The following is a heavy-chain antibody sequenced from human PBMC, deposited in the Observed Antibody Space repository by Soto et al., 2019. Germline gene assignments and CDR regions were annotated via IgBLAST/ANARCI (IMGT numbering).Heavy chain of an antibody. CDR1: GFTFSSYA. CDR2: ISGSGGST. D-gene: IGHD2-21*02. CDR3: AKDGGDANYYYYYMDV. V-gene: IGHV3-23*01. J-gene: IGHJ6*03. Sequence: PGGSLRLSCSACGFTFSSYAMSWVRQAPGKGLEWVSAISGSGGSTYYADSVKGRFTISRDNSKNTLYLQMNSLRAEDTAVYYCAKDGGDANYYYYYMDVWGKGTTVTVSS.